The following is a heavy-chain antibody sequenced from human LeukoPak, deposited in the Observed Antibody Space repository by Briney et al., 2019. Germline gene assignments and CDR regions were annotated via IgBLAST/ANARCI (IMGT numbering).Heavy chain of an antibody. CDR2: ISSSGSTI. CDR3: ARDRGYNYGDFDY. Sequence: LAGGSLRLSCAASGFTFSDYEMTWVRQAPGKGLEWVAYISSSGSTIYYPDSVKGRFTISRDNARNSLYLQMNRLRAEDTALYYCARDRGYNYGDFDYWGQGTLVTVSS. CDR1: GFTFSDYE. V-gene: IGHV3-48*03. J-gene: IGHJ4*02. D-gene: IGHD5-18*01.